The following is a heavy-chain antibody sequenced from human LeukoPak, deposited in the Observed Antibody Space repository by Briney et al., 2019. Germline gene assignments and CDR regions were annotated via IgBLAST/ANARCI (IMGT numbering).Heavy chain of an antibody. CDR3: ATTGAIYGGNSNEYYFDY. J-gene: IGHJ4*02. D-gene: IGHD4-23*01. V-gene: IGHV1-24*01. Sequence: ASVKVSCKVSGYTLTELSMHWVRQAPGKGLEWMGGFDPEDGETIYAQKFQGRVTMTEDTSTDTAYMELSSLRSEDTAVCYCATTGAIYGGNSNEYYFDYWGQGTLVTVSS. CDR2: FDPEDGET. CDR1: GYTLTELS.